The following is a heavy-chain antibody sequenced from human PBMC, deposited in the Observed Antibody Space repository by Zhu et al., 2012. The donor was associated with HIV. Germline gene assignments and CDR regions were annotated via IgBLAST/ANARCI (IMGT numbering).Heavy chain of an antibody. CDR1: RYSIISGYY. Sequence: QVQLQESGPGLVKPSETLSLTCTVSRYSIISGYYWGWIRQSPGKGLEWIGAVYYSGTTYYNPSLKNRVSISVDASGEQFSLKLLSVTAADTAIYYCARHDHYSYYMDVWGRGTTVAVSS. V-gene: IGHV4-38-2*02. CDR2: VYYSGTT. J-gene: IGHJ6*03. CDR3: ARHDHYSYYMDV.